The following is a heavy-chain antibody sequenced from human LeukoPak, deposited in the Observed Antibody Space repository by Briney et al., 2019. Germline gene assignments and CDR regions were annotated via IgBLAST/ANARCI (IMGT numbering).Heavy chain of an antibody. CDR1: GDSVSSNSAA. Sequence: PSQTLSLTCAISGDSVSSNSAAWNWIRQSLSRGLEWLGRTYYRSKWYNDYAVSVKSRITINPDTSKNQFSLQLNSVTPEDTAVYYCARGTIAVAGTEPLFDYWGQGTLVTVSS. D-gene: IGHD6-19*01. V-gene: IGHV6-1*01. CDR3: ARGTIAVAGTEPLFDY. CDR2: TYYRSKWYN. J-gene: IGHJ4*02.